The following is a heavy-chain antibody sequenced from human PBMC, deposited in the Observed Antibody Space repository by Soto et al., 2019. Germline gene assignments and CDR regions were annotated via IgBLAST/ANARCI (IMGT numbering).Heavy chain of an antibody. V-gene: IGHV4-30-4*01. CDR2: IYYSGST. CDR3: ARERPDGSRLDP. CDR1: GGSISSGDYY. D-gene: IGHD6-13*01. Sequence: QVQLQESGPGLVKPSQTLSLTCTVSGGSISSGDYYWSWIRQPPGQGLEWIGYIYYSGSTYYNPSLKSRVTISVDTSKTQFSLKLSSGTAADTAVYYCARERPDGSRLDPWGQGTLVTVSS. J-gene: IGHJ5*02.